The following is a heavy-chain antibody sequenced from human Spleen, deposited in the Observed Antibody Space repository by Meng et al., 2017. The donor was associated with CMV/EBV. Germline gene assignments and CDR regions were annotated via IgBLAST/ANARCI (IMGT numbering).Heavy chain of an antibody. J-gene: IGHJ4*02. Sequence: AYGFTFSSYSMNWVRQAQGKGLEWVSSISSSSSYIYYADSVKGRFTISRDNAKNSLYLQMNSLRAEDTAVYYCASRIGYCSSTSCFSWGQGTLVTVSS. CDR3: ASRIGYCSSTSCFS. CDR2: ISSSSSYI. V-gene: IGHV3-21*01. D-gene: IGHD2-2*03. CDR1: GFTFSSYS.